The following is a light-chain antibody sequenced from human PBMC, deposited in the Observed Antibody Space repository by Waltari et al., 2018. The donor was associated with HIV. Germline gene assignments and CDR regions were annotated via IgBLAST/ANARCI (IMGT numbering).Light chain of an antibody. J-gene: IGKJ1*01. V-gene: IGKV4-1*01. CDR1: QSVLHTSNNKNF. Sequence: DIVMTQSQDSLVVSLGARATIKCKSSQSVLHTSNNKNFLAWYQQKSGQSPKLLIYWASTRESGVPARFSGSGSGTNFTLTINNLQSEDVAVYYCQQYHVTPPTFGQGT. CDR3: QQYHVTPPT. CDR2: WAS.